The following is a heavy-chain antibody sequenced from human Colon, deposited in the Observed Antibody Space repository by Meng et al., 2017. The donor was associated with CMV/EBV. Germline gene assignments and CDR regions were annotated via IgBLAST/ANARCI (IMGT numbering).Heavy chain of an antibody. CDR3: ATVGGNPGSYYYGLDV. Sequence: ASVKVSCKVSGNTFSELSMHWVRQAPGQGLEWVGGFNAEEGERVYAQKFRGRVMMTEDTSTHTAYMELSSLRSEDTAVYYCATVGGNPGSYYYGLDVWGQGTTVTVSS. D-gene: IGHD4-23*01. J-gene: IGHJ6*02. CDR1: GNTFSELS. V-gene: IGHV1-24*01. CDR2: FNAEEGER.